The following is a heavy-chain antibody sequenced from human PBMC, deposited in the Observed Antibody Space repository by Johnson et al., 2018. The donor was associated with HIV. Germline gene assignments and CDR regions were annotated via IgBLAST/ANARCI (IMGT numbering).Heavy chain of an antibody. CDR3: ARDQGELRRTHAFDI. D-gene: IGHD1-14*01. CDR1: GFTFSSYA. J-gene: IGHJ3*02. V-gene: IGHV3-15*01. Sequence: VQLVESGGGLVQPGGSLRLSCAASGFTFSSYAMYWVRQAPGKGLEWVGRIKSKSDGGTTDYAAPVKGRFTMSRDDSKSTLYMQMNSLRHEDTAVYYCARDQGELRRTHAFDIWGQGTMVTVSS. CDR2: IKSKSDGGTT.